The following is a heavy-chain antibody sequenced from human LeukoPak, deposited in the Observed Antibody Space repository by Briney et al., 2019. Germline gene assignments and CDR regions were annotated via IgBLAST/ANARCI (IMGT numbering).Heavy chain of an antibody. Sequence: SVRVSCKASGGTFSNYAISWVRQDPGQGLEWMGGIIFFYGTTNYAQKFQGRVTVTADESTSTAYMELSSLKSDDTAVYFCARGASDTTNGDYMSYYYYMDVWGKGTTVTVSS. CDR1: GGTFSNYA. CDR2: IIFFYGTT. J-gene: IGHJ6*03. D-gene: IGHD4-17*01. V-gene: IGHV1-69*13. CDR3: ARGASDTTNGDYMSYYYYMDV.